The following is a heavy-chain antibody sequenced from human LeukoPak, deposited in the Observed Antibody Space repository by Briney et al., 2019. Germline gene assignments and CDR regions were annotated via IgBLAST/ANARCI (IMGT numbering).Heavy chain of an antibody. D-gene: IGHD1-14*01. Sequence: GSLRLSCAASGFTFSSFGMHWVRQAPGKGLKWVAFIRYDGTNNYYADSVRGRFTISRDDSKNTLYLQMNSLRPEDTAVYYCVKDNPLDYWGQGTLVIVSS. CDR1: GFTFSSFG. V-gene: IGHV3-30*02. J-gene: IGHJ4*02. CDR3: VKDNPLDY. CDR2: IRYDGTNN.